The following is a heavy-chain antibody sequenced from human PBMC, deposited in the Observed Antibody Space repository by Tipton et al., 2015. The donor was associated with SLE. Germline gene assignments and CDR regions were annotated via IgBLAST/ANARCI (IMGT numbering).Heavy chain of an antibody. Sequence: SLRLSCAVSGFTFNAYDINWVRQAPGKGLEWVSAISGISDRIYYADSVRGRFTISRDNSKNTVYLQMNSLRAEDTAVYYCANLHSGGLRMVDYWGQGTLVTVSS. CDR1: GFTFNAYD. D-gene: IGHD1-26*01. V-gene: IGHV3-23*01. J-gene: IGHJ4*02. CDR2: ISGISDRI. CDR3: ANLHSGGLRMVDY.